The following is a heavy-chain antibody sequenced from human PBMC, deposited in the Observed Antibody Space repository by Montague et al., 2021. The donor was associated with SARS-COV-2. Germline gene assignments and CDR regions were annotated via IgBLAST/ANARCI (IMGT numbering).Heavy chain of an antibody. D-gene: IGHD5-18*01. CDR3: ARPGRGYSYGLDAFEV. CDR1: GGSISNSIYY. J-gene: IGHJ3*01. Sequence: SETLSLTCTVSGGSISNSIYYWGWIRQPPGKGLEWIGSIYYTGSTYYNPCLKSRVTISMNTSNNQFFLKLTSVTAADTAVYYCARPGRGYSYGLDAFEVWGQGTMVTVSS. V-gene: IGHV4-39*01. CDR2: IYYTGST.